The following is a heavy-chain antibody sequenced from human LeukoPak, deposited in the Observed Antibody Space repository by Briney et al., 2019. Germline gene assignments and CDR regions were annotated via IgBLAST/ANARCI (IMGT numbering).Heavy chain of an antibody. J-gene: IGHJ4*02. CDR1: GYTFTDYK. CDR3: ARPGGYTDYFDY. Sequence: ASVKVSCKGSGYTFTDYKMHWVRQAPGQGLEWMGWINPNNGGTRYAQKFQSRVTMTRDTSITTAYMELSSLRSDDTAVYYCARPGGYTDYFDYWGQGTLVTVSS. V-gene: IGHV1-2*02. D-gene: IGHD5-24*01. CDR2: INPNNGGT.